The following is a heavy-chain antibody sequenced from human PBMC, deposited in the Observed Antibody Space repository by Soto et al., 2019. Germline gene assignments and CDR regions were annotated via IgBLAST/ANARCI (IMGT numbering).Heavy chain of an antibody. D-gene: IGHD6-13*01. V-gene: IGHV3-48*03. CDR1: GFTFSRYE. CDR2: ISTSGSTI. Sequence: GGSLRLSCAASGFTFSRYEMNWVRQAPGKGLEWISYISTSGSTIYYADSVKGRFTISRDNAKNSLYLQMNSLRAEDTAVYYCARELAAAGSFDYWGQGTLVTVSS. J-gene: IGHJ4*02. CDR3: ARELAAAGSFDY.